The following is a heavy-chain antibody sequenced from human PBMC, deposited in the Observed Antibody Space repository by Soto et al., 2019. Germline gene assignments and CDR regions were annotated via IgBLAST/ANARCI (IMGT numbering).Heavy chain of an antibody. V-gene: IGHV1-69*02. D-gene: IGHD5-12*01. CDR2: IIPILGIA. CDR1: WGSLSSET. CDR3: ATLVATQIHEDY. J-gene: IGHJ4*02. Sequence: GGSVEVACKASWGSLSSETIRWVGQAPGQGLEWMGRIIPILGIANYAQKFQGRVTITADKSTSTAYMELSSLRSEDTAVYYCATLVATQIHEDYWGQGTLVTVSS.